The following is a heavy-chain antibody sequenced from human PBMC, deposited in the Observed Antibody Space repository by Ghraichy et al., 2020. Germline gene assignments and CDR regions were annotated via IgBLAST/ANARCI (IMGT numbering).Heavy chain of an antibody. V-gene: IGHV3-48*02. CDR3: ASSIIAFDM. J-gene: IGHJ3*02. CDR2: ISSSSSTI. Sequence: GDSLNISCAASGFTFSSYSMNWVRQAPGKGLEWVSYISSSSSTIYYPDSVKGRFTISRDNAKNSLYLQMNSLRDEDTAVYYCASSIIAFDMWGLGTMVTVSS. D-gene: IGHD2-21*01. CDR1: GFTFSSYS.